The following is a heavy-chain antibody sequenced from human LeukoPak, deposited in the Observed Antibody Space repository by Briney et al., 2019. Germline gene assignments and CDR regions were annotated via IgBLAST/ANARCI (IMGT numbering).Heavy chain of an antibody. Sequence: PSETLSLTCTVSGGSIRSTSYYWSWIRQPAGKGLEWIGRIYTSGSTNYNPSLKSRVTISVDTSKNQFSLKLSSVTAADTAVYYCARELDVDTAMDYWGQGTLVTVSS. V-gene: IGHV4-61*02. CDR2: IYTSGST. J-gene: IGHJ4*02. D-gene: IGHD5-18*01. CDR3: ARELDVDTAMDY. CDR1: GGSIRSTSYY.